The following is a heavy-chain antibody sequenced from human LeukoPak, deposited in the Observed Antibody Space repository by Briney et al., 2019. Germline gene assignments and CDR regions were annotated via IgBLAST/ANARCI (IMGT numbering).Heavy chain of an antibody. CDR3: AKDHGSSDWYYFDY. CDR1: GFTFSSYA. J-gene: IGHJ4*02. V-gene: IGHV3-30*02. CDR2: IHYDGSNN. Sequence: GGSLRLSCAASGFTFSSYAMHWVRQAPGKGLEWVAFIHYDGSNNYYADSVKGRFTISRDNSKNTLYLQMNTLRADDTAVYFCAKDHGSSDWYYFDYWGQGTLVTVSS. D-gene: IGHD6-13*01.